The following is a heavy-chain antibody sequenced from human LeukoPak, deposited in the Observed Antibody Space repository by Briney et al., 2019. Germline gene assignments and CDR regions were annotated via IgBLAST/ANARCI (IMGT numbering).Heavy chain of an antibody. D-gene: IGHD3-10*01. CDR3: ARDSTMVRGVICPFDY. CDR1: GFTLSSYG. Sequence: GGSLRLSCAASGFTLSSYGMHWVRQDAGKGLEWVAVIWYDGSNKYYAASVKGRFTISRDNSKNTLYLQMNILRAEDTAVYYCARDSTMVRGVICPFDYWGQGTLVTVSS. CDR2: IWYDGSNK. V-gene: IGHV3-33*01. J-gene: IGHJ4*02.